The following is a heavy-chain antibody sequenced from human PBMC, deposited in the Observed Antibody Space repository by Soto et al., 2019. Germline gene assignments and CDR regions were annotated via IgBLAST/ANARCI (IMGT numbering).Heavy chain of an antibody. D-gene: IGHD5-12*01. V-gene: IGHV1-69*01. J-gene: IGHJ5*02. Sequence: QVQLVQSGAEVKKPGSSVKVSCKASGGMFSSYAISWVRQAPGQGLEWMGGIIPIFGTANYAQKFQGRVTITADESTSTAYMELSSLRSEDTAVYYCARSVEMATLLRLWFDPWGQGTLVTVSS. CDR1: GGMFSSYA. CDR3: ARSVEMATLLRLWFDP. CDR2: IIPIFGTA.